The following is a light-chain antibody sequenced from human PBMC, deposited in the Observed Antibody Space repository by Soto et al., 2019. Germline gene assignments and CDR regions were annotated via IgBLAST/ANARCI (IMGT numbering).Light chain of an antibody. Sequence: DIQMTQSPSTLSASVGDRVTITCRASQSVSSWLAWYQQKPGKVPKLLIYKASTLESGVPSRFSGSGSGTEFTLTISSLQPDDFATYYCQQYNSNPRTFGGGTKGEIK. V-gene: IGKV1-5*03. J-gene: IGKJ4*01. CDR2: KAS. CDR3: QQYNSNPRT. CDR1: QSVSSW.